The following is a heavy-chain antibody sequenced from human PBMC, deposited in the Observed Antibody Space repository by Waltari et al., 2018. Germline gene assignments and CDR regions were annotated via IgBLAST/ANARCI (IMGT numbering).Heavy chain of an antibody. CDR1: GYTLTELS. D-gene: IGHD5-12*01. V-gene: IGHV1-24*01. CDR2: LDPEDGET. Sequence: QVQLVQSGAEVKKPGASVKVSCKVSGYTLTELSMHWVRQAPGKGLEWMGGLDPEDGETIYGQKFQGRVTMTEDTSTDTAYMELSSLRSEDTAVYYCATVSSHGYNNQFDYWGQGTLVIVSS. CDR3: ATVSSHGYNNQFDY. J-gene: IGHJ4*02.